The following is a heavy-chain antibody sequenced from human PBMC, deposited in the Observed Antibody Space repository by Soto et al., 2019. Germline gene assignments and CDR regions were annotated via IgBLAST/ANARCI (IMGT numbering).Heavy chain of an antibody. J-gene: IGHJ6*02. D-gene: IGHD6-6*01. CDR1: GGSFSGYY. CDR2: INHSGST. CDR3: ASSIGAARHYYYYYGMDV. Sequence: SETLSLTCAVYGGSFSGYYWSWIRQPPGKGLERIGEINHSGSTNYNPSLKSRVTISVDTSKNQFSLKLSSVTAADTAVYYCASSIGAARHYYYYYGMDVWGQGTTVTVSS. V-gene: IGHV4-34*01.